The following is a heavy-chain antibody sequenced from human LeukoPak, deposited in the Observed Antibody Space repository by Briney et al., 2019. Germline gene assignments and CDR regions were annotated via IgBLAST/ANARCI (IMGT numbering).Heavy chain of an antibody. Sequence: GESLNISCKGSGYSFTTYWIGWVRQVPGKGLEWMGIIYPDDSDTKYSPSFQGQVTISADNSISTPYLQWSSLKASDTAMYYCARLVTSYFDYWGQGTLVTVSS. J-gene: IGHJ4*02. V-gene: IGHV5-51*01. CDR3: ARLVTSYFDY. CDR1: GYSFTTYW. CDR2: IYPDDSDT. D-gene: IGHD4-11*01.